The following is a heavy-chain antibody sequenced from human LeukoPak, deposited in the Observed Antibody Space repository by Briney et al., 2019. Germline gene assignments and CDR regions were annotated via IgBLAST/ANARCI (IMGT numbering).Heavy chain of an antibody. J-gene: IGHJ3*02. V-gene: IGHV3-23*01. CDR2: ISGSGGST. CDR1: GFTFSSYA. D-gene: IGHD6-13*01. Sequence: GGSLRLSCAASGFTFSSYAMSWVRQAPGKGLEWVSAISGSGGSTYYADSVKGRFTISRDNAKNSLYLQMNSLRAEDTALYHCAREGAAAATDAFNIWAKGQWSPSLQ. CDR3: AREGAAAATDAFNI.